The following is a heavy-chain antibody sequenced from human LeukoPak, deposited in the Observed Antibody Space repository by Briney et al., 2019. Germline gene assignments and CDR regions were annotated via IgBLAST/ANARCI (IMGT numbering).Heavy chain of an antibody. CDR1: GYTFTGYY. J-gene: IGHJ4*02. D-gene: IGHD6-19*01. CDR2: INPNSGGT. Sequence: ASVKVSCKASGYTFTGYYMHWVRQAPGQGLEWMGWINPNSGGTNYAQKFQGRVTMTADTSTSTAYMELRSLTSDDTAVYYCARPNTSGWYSYYFDYWGQGTLVTVSS. CDR3: ARPNTSGWYSYYFDY. V-gene: IGHV1-2*02.